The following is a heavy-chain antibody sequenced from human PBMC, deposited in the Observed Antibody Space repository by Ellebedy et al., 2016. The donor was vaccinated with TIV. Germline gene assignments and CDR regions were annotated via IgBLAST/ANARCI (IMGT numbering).Heavy chain of an antibody. CDR1: GDSISSSTYY. J-gene: IGHJ3*02. CDR3: ARQKETDADIADAFDT. V-gene: IGHV4-39*07. D-gene: IGHD2-21*01. Sequence: SETLSLTCTVSGDSISSSTYYWGWIRQPPGKGLAWIGSIYYSGSTFYIPSLKSRVTISVDTSKNQFSLKLSSVTAADTAVYYCARQKETDADIADAFDTWGQGTMVTVSS. CDR2: IYYSGST.